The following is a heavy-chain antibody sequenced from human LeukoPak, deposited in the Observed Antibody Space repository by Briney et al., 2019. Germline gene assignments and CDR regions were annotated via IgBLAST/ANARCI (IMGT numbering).Heavy chain of an antibody. J-gene: IGHJ5*02. CDR2: ISYDGTNK. D-gene: IGHD6-19*01. CDR3: AKDGPVFGSGWYDNWFDP. CDR1: GFTFSNYA. Sequence: PGGSLRLSCAASGFTFSNYAIHWVRQAPGKGLEWVSVISYDGTNKYYADSVKGRFTISRDNSENTLYLQMNSLRAEDTAVYYCAKDGPVFGSGWYDNWFDPWGQGTLVTVSS. V-gene: IGHV3-30*04.